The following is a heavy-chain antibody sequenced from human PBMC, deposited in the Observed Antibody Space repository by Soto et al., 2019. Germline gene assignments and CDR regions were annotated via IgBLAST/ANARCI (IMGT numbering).Heavy chain of an antibody. Sequence: SETLSLTCAVYGGSFSGYYWSWIRQPPGKGLEWIGEINHSGSTNYNPSLKSRVTISVDTSKNQFSLKLSSVTAADTAVYYCARGRTIFGVVISYYFDYWGQGTLVTVSS. V-gene: IGHV4-34*01. J-gene: IGHJ4*02. CDR3: ARGRTIFGVVISYYFDY. D-gene: IGHD3-3*01. CDR2: INHSGST. CDR1: GGSFSGYY.